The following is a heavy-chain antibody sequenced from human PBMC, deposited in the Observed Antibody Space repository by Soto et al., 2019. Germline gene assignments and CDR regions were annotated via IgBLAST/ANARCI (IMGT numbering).Heavy chain of an antibody. J-gene: IGHJ4*02. CDR2: ISYDGSNK. CDR1: GFTFSSYG. V-gene: IGHV3-30*18. D-gene: IGHD6-6*01. Sequence: QVQLVESGGGVVQPGRSLRLSCAASGFTFSSYGMHWVRQAPGKGLEWVAVISYDGSNKYYADSVKGRFTISRDNSKNTLYLQMNSLRAEDTAVYYCAKDLQLGGDYWGQGTLVTVSS. CDR3: AKDLQLGGDY.